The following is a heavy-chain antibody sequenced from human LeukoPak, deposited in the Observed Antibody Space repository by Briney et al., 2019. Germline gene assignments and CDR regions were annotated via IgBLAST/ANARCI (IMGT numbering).Heavy chain of an antibody. CDR1: GFTFSNYG. J-gene: IGHJ4*02. D-gene: IGHD2-2*01. CDR2: ISNDGSNK. V-gene: IGHV3-30*18. CDR3: AKGAPIGGYCSSTSCYDRFDS. Sequence: GRSLRLPCAASGFTFSNYGMHWVRQAPGKGLEWVTLISNDGSNKYYADSVKGRFTISRDNSKNTLYLQMNSLRAEDTAVYYCAKGAPIGGYCSSTSCYDRFDSWGQGTLVTVSS.